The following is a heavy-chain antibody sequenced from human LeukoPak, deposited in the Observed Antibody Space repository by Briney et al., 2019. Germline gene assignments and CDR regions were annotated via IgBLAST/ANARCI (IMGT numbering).Heavy chain of an antibody. CDR2: IYYSGST. Sequence: SETLSLTCTVSGGSISIYYWSWIRQPPGKGLEWIGYIYYSGSTNYNPSLKSRVTISVDTSKNQFSLKLSSVTAADTAVYYCARESVVVPAAKDDAFDIWGQGTMVTVSS. J-gene: IGHJ3*02. D-gene: IGHD2-2*01. V-gene: IGHV4-59*01. CDR3: ARESVVVPAAKDDAFDI. CDR1: GGSISIYY.